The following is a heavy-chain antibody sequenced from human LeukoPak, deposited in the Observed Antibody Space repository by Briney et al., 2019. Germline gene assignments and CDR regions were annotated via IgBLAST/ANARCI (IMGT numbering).Heavy chain of an antibody. CDR2: INHSGST. CDR3: ARGYIAVAGKAAFFDY. CDR1: GGSFSGYY. D-gene: IGHD6-19*01. J-gene: IGHJ4*02. V-gene: IGHV4-34*01. Sequence: SETLSLTCAVYGGSFSGYYWSWIRQPPGKGLEWIGEINHSGSTNYDPSLKSRVTISVDTSKNQFSLKLSSVTAADTAVYYCARGYIAVAGKAAFFDYWGQGTLVTVSS.